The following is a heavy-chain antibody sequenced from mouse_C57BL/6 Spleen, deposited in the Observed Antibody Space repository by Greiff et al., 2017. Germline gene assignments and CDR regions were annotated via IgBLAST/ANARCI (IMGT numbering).Heavy chain of an antibody. J-gene: IGHJ1*03. Sequence: EVQLVESGGGLVKPGGSLKLSCAASGFTFSDYGMHWVRQAPEKGLEWVAYISSGSSTIYYADTVKGRFTISRDNAKNTLFLQMTSLSSEDTAMYYCARRRITTVVGYFDVWGTGTTVTVSS. CDR3: ARRRITTVVGYFDV. V-gene: IGHV5-17*01. CDR1: GFTFSDYG. CDR2: ISSGSSTI. D-gene: IGHD1-1*01.